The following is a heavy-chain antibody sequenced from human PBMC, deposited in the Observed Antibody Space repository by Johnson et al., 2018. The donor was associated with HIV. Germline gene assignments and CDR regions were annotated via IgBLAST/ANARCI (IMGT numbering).Heavy chain of an antibody. V-gene: IGHV3-66*01. J-gene: IGHJ3*02. Sequence: MQLVESGGGLVQPGGSLRLSCAASGLTISDNYMSWVRQAPGKGLEWVAVLYSGGDIYYADSVKGRFIIPRDNSKSTLYLQLNSLRAEDTGIYYCARGGGAYCGGYFDAFDIWGQGTMVTVSS. CDR1: GLTISDNY. CDR2: LYSGGDI. D-gene: IGHD2-21*02. CDR3: ARGGGAYCGGYFDAFDI.